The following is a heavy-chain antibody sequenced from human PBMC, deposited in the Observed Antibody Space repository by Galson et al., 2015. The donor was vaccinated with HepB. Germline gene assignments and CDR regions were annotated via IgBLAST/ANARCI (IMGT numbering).Heavy chain of an antibody. CDR3: AREAYCSSTSCYFLYYFDY. V-gene: IGHV1-69*13. CDR2: IIPIFGTA. Sequence: SVKVSCKASGGTFSSYAISWVRQAPGQGLEWMGGIIPIFGTANYAQKFQGRVTITADESTSTAYMELSSLRSEDTAVYYCAREAYCSSTSCYFLYYFDYWGQGTLVTVSS. D-gene: IGHD2-2*01. CDR1: GGTFSSYA. J-gene: IGHJ4*02.